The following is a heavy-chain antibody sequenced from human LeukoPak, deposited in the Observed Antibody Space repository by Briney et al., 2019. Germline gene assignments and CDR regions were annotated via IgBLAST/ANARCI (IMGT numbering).Heavy chain of an antibody. D-gene: IGHD4-23*01. CDR3: YGGNAEH. CDR2: INTDGSST. V-gene: IGHV3-74*03. J-gene: IGHJ1*01. CDR1: GFTFSSYS. Sequence: GGSLRLSCAASGFTFSSYSMNWVRQAPGKGLMWVSGINTDGSSTMYADSVKGRFTISRDNAKNTLYLQMNSLRGEDTAVYHCYGGNAEHWGQGTLVTVSS.